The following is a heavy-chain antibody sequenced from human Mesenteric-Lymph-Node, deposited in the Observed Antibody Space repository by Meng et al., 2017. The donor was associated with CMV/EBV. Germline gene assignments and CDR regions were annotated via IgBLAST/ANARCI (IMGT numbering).Heavy chain of an antibody. J-gene: IGHJ4*02. CDR3: AVYRPLTGYYRFDN. CDR1: GFTFSNAW. Sequence: GESLKISCAASGFTFSNAWMSWVRQAPGKGLEWVGRIKSKTDGGTTDYAAPVKGRFTISRDDSKNTLYLQMNSLRAEDTAVYHCAVYRPLTGYYRFDNWGQGTLVTVSS. D-gene: IGHD3-9*01. CDR2: IKSKTDGGTT. V-gene: IGHV3-15*01.